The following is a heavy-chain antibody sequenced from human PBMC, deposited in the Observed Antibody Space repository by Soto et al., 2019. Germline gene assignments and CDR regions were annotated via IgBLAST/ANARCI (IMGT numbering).Heavy chain of an antibody. CDR1: GFTFSSYS. J-gene: IGHJ4*02. CDR3: ARVWSPTTVTSTRTKLIHY. D-gene: IGHD4-4*01. V-gene: IGHV3-21*01. CDR2: ISSSSSYI. Sequence: GSLRLSCAASGFTFSSYSMNWVRQAPGKGLEWVSSISSSSSYIYYADSVKGRFTISRDNAKNSLYLQMNSLRAEDTAVYYCARVWSPTTVTSTRTKLIHYWGQGTLVTVSS.